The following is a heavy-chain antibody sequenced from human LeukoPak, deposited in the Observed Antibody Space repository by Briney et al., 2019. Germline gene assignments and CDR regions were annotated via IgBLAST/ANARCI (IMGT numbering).Heavy chain of an antibody. V-gene: IGHV3-43*02. CDR3: AKGPCTNGVCYAYYFDY. CDR2: INGDGGST. J-gene: IGHJ4*02. D-gene: IGHD2-8*01. CDR1: GFTFDDYA. Sequence: GGSLRLSCAASGFTFDDYAMHWVRQAPGKGLEWVSLINGDGGSTYYADSVKGRFTISRDNSKNSLYLQMNSLRTEDTALYYCAKGPCTNGVCYAYYFDYWGQGTLVTVSS.